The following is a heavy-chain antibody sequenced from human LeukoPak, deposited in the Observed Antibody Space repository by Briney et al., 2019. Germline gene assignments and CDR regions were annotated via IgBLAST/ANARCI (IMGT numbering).Heavy chain of an antibody. D-gene: IGHD5-18*01. Sequence: GASVKVSCKASGYTFTSYDINWVRQATGQGLEWMGWMDPNSGNTGYAQKFQGRVTMTRNTSISTAYMELSSLRSEDTAVYYCASGYSYGYDRWDYWGQGTLVTVSS. V-gene: IGHV1-8*01. CDR1: GYTFTSYD. J-gene: IGHJ4*02. CDR3: ASGYSYGYDRWDY. CDR2: MDPNSGNT.